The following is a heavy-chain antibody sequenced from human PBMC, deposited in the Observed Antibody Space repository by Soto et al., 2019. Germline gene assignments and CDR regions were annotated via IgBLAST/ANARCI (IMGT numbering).Heavy chain of an antibody. D-gene: IGHD3-10*01. CDR2: IYYSGST. J-gene: IGHJ5*02. Sequence: QVQLQESGPGLVKPSETLSLTCTVSGGSISSYYWSWIRQPPGKGLEWIGYIYYSGSTNYNPSLKSRVTRSVDTSKHQFPLKMSSVTAADTAVYYCARLDPHTISWFDPWGQGTLVTVSS. CDR1: GGSISSYY. V-gene: IGHV4-59*01. CDR3: ARLDPHTISWFDP.